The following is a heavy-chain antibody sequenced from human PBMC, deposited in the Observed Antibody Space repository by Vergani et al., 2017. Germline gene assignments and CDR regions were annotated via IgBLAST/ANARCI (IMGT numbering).Heavy chain of an antibody. CDR3: ARVGGDDEGDAFRIGYFDS. CDR2: IYTSGAA. D-gene: IGHD2-21*01. J-gene: IGHJ4*02. CDR1: GGSFSTGGQS. V-gene: IGHV4-61*02. Sequence: QVQLQESGPGLVKPSQTLSLTFTVSGGSFSTGGQSWTWLRQSAGKGLEWIGRIYTSGAANYNPSLRSRTIMSVDASKKQFSLKLTSVTAADTAVYYCARVGGDDEGDAFRIGYFDSWGPGSLVTVSS.